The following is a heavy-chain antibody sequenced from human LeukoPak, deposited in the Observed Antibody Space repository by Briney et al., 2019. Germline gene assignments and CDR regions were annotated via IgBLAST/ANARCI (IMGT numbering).Heavy chain of an antibody. D-gene: IGHD3-22*01. CDR2: MNPNSGNT. CDR3: ARGDDSSGYYGY. V-gene: IGHV1-8*01. J-gene: IGHJ4*02. CDR1: GDTFTSYD. Sequence: ASVKVSCKASGDTFTSYDINWVRQATGQGLEWMGWMNPNSGNTGHAQKFQGRVTMTRNTSISTAYMELSSLRSEDTAVYYCARGDDSSGYYGYWGQGTLVTVSS.